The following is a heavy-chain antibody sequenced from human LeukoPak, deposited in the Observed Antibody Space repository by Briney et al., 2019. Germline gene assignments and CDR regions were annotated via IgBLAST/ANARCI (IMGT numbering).Heavy chain of an antibody. CDR1: GFTLSSYA. V-gene: IGHV3-64D*06. CDR3: VPKGTEGY. Sequence: GGSLRLSCSASGFTLSSYAMHWVRQAPGKGLEYVSAISPDGGNTYYADSVKGRFSISRDNSKNTLYLQMSSLRPEDTAVYYCVPKGTEGYWGQGTLVTVSS. J-gene: IGHJ4*02. CDR2: ISPDGGNT.